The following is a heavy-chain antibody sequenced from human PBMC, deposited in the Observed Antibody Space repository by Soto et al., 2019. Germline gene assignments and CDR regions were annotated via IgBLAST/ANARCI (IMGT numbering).Heavy chain of an antibody. Sequence: EVQLVESGRGLVQPGGSLRLSCAASGFTVSSNYMSWVREAPGKGLEWVSVIYSGGSTYYADSVKGRFTISRDNSKNTLYLQMNSLRAEDTAVYYCTREEGRATTGFDYWGQGTLVTVSS. CDR1: GFTVSSNY. CDR2: IYSGGST. CDR3: TREEGRATTGFDY. D-gene: IGHD1-26*01. J-gene: IGHJ4*02. V-gene: IGHV3-66*01.